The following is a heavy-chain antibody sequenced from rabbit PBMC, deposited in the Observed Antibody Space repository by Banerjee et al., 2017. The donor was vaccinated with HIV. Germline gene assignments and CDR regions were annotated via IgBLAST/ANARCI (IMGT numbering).Heavy chain of an antibody. J-gene: IGHJ4*01. CDR1: GFDFSNYYM. D-gene: IGHD4-1*01. CDR2: INSSSRNV. Sequence: QEQLEESGGDLVQPGGSLTLSCKASGFDFSNYYMNWVRQAPGKGLEWIGCINSSSRNVVYASWATGRFTISKTSSTTVTLQMTSLTAADTATYFCARDLAGVIGWNFNLWGPGTLVTVS. CDR3: ARDLAGVIGWNFNL. V-gene: IGHV1S45*01.